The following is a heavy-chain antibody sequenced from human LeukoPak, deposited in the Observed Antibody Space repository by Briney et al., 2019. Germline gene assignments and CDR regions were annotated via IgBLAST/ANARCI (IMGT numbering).Heavy chain of an antibody. CDR2: ISWDGGST. CDR1: GFTFDDYA. Sequence: PGGSLRLSCAASGFTFDDYAMHWVRQAPGKGLEWVSLISWDGGSTYYADSVKGRFTISRDNSKNSLYLQMNSLRAEDTALYYCAKDYCSSTSCYFDHWGQGTLVTVSS. CDR3: AKDYCSSTSCYFDH. D-gene: IGHD2-2*01. V-gene: IGHV3-43D*04. J-gene: IGHJ4*02.